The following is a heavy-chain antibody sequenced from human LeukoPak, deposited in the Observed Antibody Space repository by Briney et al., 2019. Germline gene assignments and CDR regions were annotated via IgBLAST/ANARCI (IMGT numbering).Heavy chain of an antibody. D-gene: IGHD7-27*01. CDR1: GFTFTSSP. V-gene: IGHV3-23*01. Sequence: GGSLRLSCTASGFTFTSSPMSWVRQAPGKGLEWVSTITESGSSTYYADSVKGRFTISRDNSKNTLSLQMNSLRAEDTAVYYCARDLAWGGYWGQGTLVTVSS. CDR3: ARDLAWGGY. CDR2: ITESGSST. J-gene: IGHJ4*02.